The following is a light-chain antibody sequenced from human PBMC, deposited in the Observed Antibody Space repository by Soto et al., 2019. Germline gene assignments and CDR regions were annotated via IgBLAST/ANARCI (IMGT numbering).Light chain of an antibody. CDR3: AAWDNSLNGRV. CDR2: SNI. Sequence: QSLLTQPPSASGTPGQRVTISCSGSNSNSGSNYVYWYQQFPGTAPKLLIYSNIQRPSGVPARFSGSKSGTTAYLAISGLRSEDEADYYCAAWDNSLNGRVFGGGTMLTVL. J-gene: IGLJ3*02. V-gene: IGLV1-47*02. CDR1: NSNSGSNY.